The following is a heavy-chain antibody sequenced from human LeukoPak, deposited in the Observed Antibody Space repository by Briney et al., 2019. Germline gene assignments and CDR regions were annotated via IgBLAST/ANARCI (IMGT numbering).Heavy chain of an antibody. J-gene: IGHJ3*02. V-gene: IGHV1-2*02. CDR2: INPNSGGT. CDR1: GYTFTGYY. Sequence: ASVKVSCKASGYTFTGYYMHWVRQAPGQGLEWMGWINPNSGGTNYAQKFQGRVTVTRDTSISTAYLQWSSLKASDTAMYYCARDRPHDAFDMWGQGTMVTVSS. CDR3: ARDRPHDAFDM.